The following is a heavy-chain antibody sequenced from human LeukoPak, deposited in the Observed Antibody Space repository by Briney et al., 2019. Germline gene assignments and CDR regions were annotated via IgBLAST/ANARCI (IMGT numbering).Heavy chain of an antibody. J-gene: IGHJ4*02. CDR2: IYYSGST. Sequence: SETLSLTCTVSGGSISSSCYYWGWIRQPPGKGLEWIGSIYYSGSTYYNPSLKSRVTISVDTSKNQFSLKLSSVTAADTAVYYCERDSSIVRPVGFDYWGQGTLVTVSS. CDR1: GGSISSSCYY. CDR3: ERDSSIVRPVGFDY. V-gene: IGHV4-39*07. D-gene: IGHD2-2*01.